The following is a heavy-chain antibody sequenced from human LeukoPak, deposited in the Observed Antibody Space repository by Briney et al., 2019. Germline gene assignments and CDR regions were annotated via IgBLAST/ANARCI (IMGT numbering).Heavy chain of an antibody. V-gene: IGHV3-23*01. CDR3: AKLGYWSGGSCYSHFDY. Sequence: GGSLRLSCVASGFTFSSYAMSWVRQAPGKGLEWVSAISGSGGSTYYADSVKGRFTISRDNSKNTLYLQMNSLRAEDTAVYYCAKLGYWSGGSCYSHFDYWGQGTLVTVSS. CDR1: GFTFSSYA. J-gene: IGHJ4*02. D-gene: IGHD2-15*01. CDR2: ISGSGGST.